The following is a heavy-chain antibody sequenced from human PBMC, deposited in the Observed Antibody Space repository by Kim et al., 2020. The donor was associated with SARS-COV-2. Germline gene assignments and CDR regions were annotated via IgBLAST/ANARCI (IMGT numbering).Heavy chain of an antibody. J-gene: IGHJ4*02. CDR3: ARDLFVYSSGYPDY. CDR1: GFTFSSYA. D-gene: IGHD6-19*01. V-gene: IGHV3-30*04. CDR2: ISYDGSNK. Sequence: GGSLRLSCAASGFTFSSYAMHWVRQAPGKGLEWVAVISYDGSNKYYADSVKGRFTISRDNSKNTLYLQMNSLRAEDTAVYYCARDLFVYSSGYPDYWGQGTLVTVSS.